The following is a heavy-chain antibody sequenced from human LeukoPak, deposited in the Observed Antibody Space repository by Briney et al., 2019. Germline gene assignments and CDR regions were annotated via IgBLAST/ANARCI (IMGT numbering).Heavy chain of an antibody. V-gene: IGHV3-43*02. CDR1: GFTFDDYA. J-gene: IGHJ1*01. CDR2: ISGDGGST. Sequence: GGSLRLSCAASGFTFDDYAMHWVRQAPGKGLEWVSLISGDGGSTYYADSEKGRFTISRDNSKNSLYLQMNSLRTEDTALYYCAKDGHCSGGSCYGEYFQHWGQGTLVTVSS. CDR3: AKDGHCSGGSCYGEYFQH. D-gene: IGHD2-15*01.